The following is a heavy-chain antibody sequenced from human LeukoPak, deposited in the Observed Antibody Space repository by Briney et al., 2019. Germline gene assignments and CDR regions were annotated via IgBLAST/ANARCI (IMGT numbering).Heavy chain of an antibody. Sequence: ASVKVSCKASGYTFTGYYMHWVRQAPGQGLEWMGWINPNSGGTNYAQKFQGRVTMTRNTSISTAYMELSSLRSEDTAVYYCARVSYDSSGAHFDYWGQGTLVTVSS. V-gene: IGHV1-2*02. D-gene: IGHD3-22*01. CDR3: ARVSYDSSGAHFDY. J-gene: IGHJ4*02. CDR1: GYTFTGYY. CDR2: INPNSGGT.